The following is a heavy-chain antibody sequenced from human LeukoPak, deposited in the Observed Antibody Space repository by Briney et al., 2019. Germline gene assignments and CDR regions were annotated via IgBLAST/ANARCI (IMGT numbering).Heavy chain of an antibody. CDR2: VSASCGRT. V-gene: IGHV3-23*01. D-gene: IGHD3-22*01. J-gene: IGHJ4*02. Sequence: GSLTLSCAASRFTISSNAMSWVRHAQGKGLEWVSAVSASCGRTYYADSVTGRFTISRDNSQNTLYLQMNSVRAEDTAVYYCAKDLGYYDSSGSDYWGQGTLVTVSS. CDR3: AKDLGYYDSSGSDY. CDR1: RFTISSNA.